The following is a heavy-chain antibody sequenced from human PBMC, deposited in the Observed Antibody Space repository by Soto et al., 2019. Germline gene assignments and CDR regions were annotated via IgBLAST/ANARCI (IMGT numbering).Heavy chain of an antibody. CDR3: ASSYYYDADAFDI. Sequence: QLQLQESGPGLVKPSETLSLTCTVSGGSISSSSYYWGWIRQPPGKGLEWIGSIYYSGSTYYNPSLKSRVTISVDTSKNQFSLKLSSVTAAATAVYYCASSYYYDADAFDIWGQGTMVTVSS. CDR2: IYYSGST. CDR1: GGSISSSSYY. J-gene: IGHJ3*02. D-gene: IGHD3-22*01. V-gene: IGHV4-39*01.